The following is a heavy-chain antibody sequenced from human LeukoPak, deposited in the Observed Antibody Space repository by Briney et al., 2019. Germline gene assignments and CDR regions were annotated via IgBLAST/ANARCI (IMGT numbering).Heavy chain of an antibody. CDR2: IYPGDSDT. J-gene: IGHJ4*02. CDR3: ATNAEAGYYDSSGYLNY. D-gene: IGHD3-22*01. CDR1: GYSFTSYW. Sequence: GASLKISCQGSGYSFTSYWIGWVRQMPGKGLEWMGIIYPGDSDTRYSPSFQGQVTISADKSISTAYLQWSSLKASDTAMYYCATNAEAGYYDSSGYLNYWGQGTLVTVSS. V-gene: IGHV5-51*01.